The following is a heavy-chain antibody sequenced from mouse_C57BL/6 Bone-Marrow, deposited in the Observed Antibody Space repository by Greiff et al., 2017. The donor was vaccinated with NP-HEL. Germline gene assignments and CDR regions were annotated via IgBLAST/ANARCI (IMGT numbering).Heavy chain of an antibody. Sequence: VQLQQSGAELVRPGASVTLSCKASGYTFTDYEMHWVKQTPVHGLEWIGAIEPETGGTAYNQKFKGKAILTADKSSSTAYMELRSLTSEDSAVYYCTSDGYRDYFDYWGQGTTLTVSS. D-gene: IGHD2-3*01. CDR2: IEPETGGT. V-gene: IGHV1-15*01. CDR3: TSDGYRDYFDY. CDR1: GYTFTDYE. J-gene: IGHJ2*01.